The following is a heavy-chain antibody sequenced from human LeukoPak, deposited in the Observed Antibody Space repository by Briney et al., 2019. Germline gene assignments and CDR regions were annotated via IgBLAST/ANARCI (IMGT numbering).Heavy chain of an antibody. Sequence: GGSLRLSCAASGFTFNTYTMNWVRQAPGKGLEWVSYISGSSGIIDYADSVRGRFTISRDNAKNSLYLQMNSLRAEDTAVYYCARDGGSKGVYHYWGQGTLVTVSS. V-gene: IGHV3-48*01. CDR2: ISGSSGII. D-gene: IGHD2-8*01. CDR1: GFTFNTYT. CDR3: ARDGGSKGVYHY. J-gene: IGHJ4*02.